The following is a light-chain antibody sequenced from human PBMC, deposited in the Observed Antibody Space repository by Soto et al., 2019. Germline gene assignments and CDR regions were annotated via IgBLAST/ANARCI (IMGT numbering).Light chain of an antibody. CDR3: QQYNSYPWT. J-gene: IGKJ1*01. CDR1: QSVSSW. CDR2: KAS. Sequence: DIKMTQSPSTLSASVGDRVTITCRASQSVSSWVAWYQQKPGKGPKLLIYKASHLESGVPSRFSGSGSGTEFTLTISSLQPDDFATYYCQQYNSYPWTFGQGTKAAIK. V-gene: IGKV1-5*03.